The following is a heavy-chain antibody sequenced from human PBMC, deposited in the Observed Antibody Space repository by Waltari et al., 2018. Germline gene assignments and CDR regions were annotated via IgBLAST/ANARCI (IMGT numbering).Heavy chain of an antibody. J-gene: IGHJ6*02. Sequence: QVQLQESGPGLVKPSETLSLTCTVSGGSISSHYWSWIRQPPGKGLEWIGYIYYSGSTNYNPFLKSRVTISVDTSKNQFSLKLSSVTAADTAVYYCARDGGTGTPHYYYYYGMDVWGQGTTVTVSS. CDR1: GGSISSHY. CDR2: IYYSGST. D-gene: IGHD1-1*01. CDR3: ARDGGTGTPHYYYYYGMDV. V-gene: IGHV4-59*11.